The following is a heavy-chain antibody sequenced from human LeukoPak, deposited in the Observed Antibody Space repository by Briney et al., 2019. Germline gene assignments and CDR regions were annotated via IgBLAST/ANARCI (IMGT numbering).Heavy chain of an antibody. V-gene: IGHV4-39*01. Sequence: PSETLSLTCTVSGGSISSSSYYWGWIRQPPGKGLEWIGSIYHSGSTYYNPSLKSRVTISVDTSKNQFSLKLSSVTAADTAVYYCASPNIVATIMDAFDIWGQGTMVTVSS. CDR1: GGSISSSSYY. J-gene: IGHJ3*02. CDR2: IYHSGST. D-gene: IGHD5-12*01. CDR3: ASPNIVATIMDAFDI.